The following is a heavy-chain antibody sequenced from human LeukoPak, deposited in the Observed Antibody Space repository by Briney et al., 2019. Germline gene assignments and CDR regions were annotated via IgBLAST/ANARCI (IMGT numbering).Heavy chain of an antibody. Sequence: GESLKISCKGSGYSFTSYWIGLVRQMPGKGLEWMGIIYPGDSDTRYSPSFQGQVTISADKSISTAYLHWSSLKASDTAMYYCPRLGWPIVGATLDYYLDYWGQGTLVTVSS. V-gene: IGHV5-51*01. CDR3: PRLGWPIVGATLDYYLDY. CDR2: IYPGDSDT. J-gene: IGHJ4*02. CDR1: GYSFTSYW. D-gene: IGHD1-26*01.